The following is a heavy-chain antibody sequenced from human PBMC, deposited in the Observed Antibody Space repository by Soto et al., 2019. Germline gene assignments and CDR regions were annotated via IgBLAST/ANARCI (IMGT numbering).Heavy chain of an antibody. D-gene: IGHD3-22*01. CDR1: GYSFSSYG. J-gene: IGHJ4*02. Sequence: QVQLVQSGAEVKTPGASVKVSCQASGYSFSSYGITWVRQAPGQGLEWLGWISAYNGATNYAQTLQDRVTVTTDTSSSTAYMELRSLRLDDTAVYYCARGDSGYVWFNEIWGQGTLVTVSS. CDR2: ISAYNGAT. CDR3: ARGDSGYVWFNEI. V-gene: IGHV1-18*01.